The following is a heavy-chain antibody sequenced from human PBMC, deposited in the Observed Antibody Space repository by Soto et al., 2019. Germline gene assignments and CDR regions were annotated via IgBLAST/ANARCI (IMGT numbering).Heavy chain of an antibody. Sequence: QVQLQESAPGLVNPSETLSLTRTVSGASISSYYWRWIRPPPGKGLEWVGFIFHSGSTNCNPSLKSRVTFSVDTSKNQFSLKLTSVTAADTAVYYCARDQNGSPHFDYWGQGILITVSS. J-gene: IGHJ4*02. D-gene: IGHD1-26*01. CDR1: GASISSYY. CDR2: IFHSGST. V-gene: IGHV4-59*01. CDR3: ARDQNGSPHFDY.